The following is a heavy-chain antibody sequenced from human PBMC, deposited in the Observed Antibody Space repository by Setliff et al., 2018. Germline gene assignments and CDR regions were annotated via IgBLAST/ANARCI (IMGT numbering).Heavy chain of an antibody. Sequence: ASVKVSCKASGYTFTSYYMHWVRQAPGQGLEWMGIINPSGGSTSYAQKFQGRVTMTRDTSTSTVYMELRSLRSDDTAVYYCARGPPDFVVVPAAAKFDFWGQGTLVTVSS. CDR2: INPSGGST. J-gene: IGHJ4*02. CDR1: GYTFTSYY. D-gene: IGHD2-2*01. V-gene: IGHV1-46*01. CDR3: ARGPPDFVVVPAAAKFDF.